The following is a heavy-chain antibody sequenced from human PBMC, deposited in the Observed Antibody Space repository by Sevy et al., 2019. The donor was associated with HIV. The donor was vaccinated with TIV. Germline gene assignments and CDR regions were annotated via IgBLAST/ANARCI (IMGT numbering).Heavy chain of an antibody. CDR2: IRQDGSEK. CDR3: ARPYRTDPFYYSGSSGYYYPTYFDY. CDR1: GFTFSNYW. J-gene: IGHJ4*02. V-gene: IGHV3-7*01. Sequence: GGSLRLSCAASGFTFSNYWMSWVRQAPGKGLEWVANIRQDGSEKYFVDSVKGRFAISSENAKNSLYLQMKSLRAEDTAVYYCARPYRTDPFYYSGSSGYYYPTYFDYWGQGTLVTVSS. D-gene: IGHD3-22*01.